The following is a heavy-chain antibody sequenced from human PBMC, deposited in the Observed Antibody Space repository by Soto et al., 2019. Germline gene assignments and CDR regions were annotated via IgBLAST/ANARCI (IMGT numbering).Heavy chain of an antibody. Sequence: SETLSLTCTVSGGSISSSSYYWGWIRQPPGKGLEWIGSIYYSGSTYYNPSLKSRVTISVDTSKNQFSLKLSSVTAADTAVYYCASLTGDLYNWFDPWGQGTLVTVSS. V-gene: IGHV4-39*01. D-gene: IGHD3-10*01. CDR2: IYYSGST. J-gene: IGHJ5*02. CDR3: ASLTGDLYNWFDP. CDR1: GGSISSSSYY.